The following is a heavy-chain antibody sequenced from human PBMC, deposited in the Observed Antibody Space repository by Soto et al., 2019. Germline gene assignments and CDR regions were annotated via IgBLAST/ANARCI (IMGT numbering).Heavy chain of an antibody. CDR2: IYYSGST. J-gene: IGHJ6*02. Sequence: SETLSLTCTVSGGSISSYYWSWIRQPPGKGLEWIGYIYYSGSTNYNPSLKSRVTISVDTSKNQFSLKLSSVTAADTAVYYCERDFVRYYEYVDGMDVWGQGTTVTVSS. V-gene: IGHV4-59*01. CDR1: GGSISSYY. CDR3: ERDFVRYYEYVDGMDV. D-gene: IGHD3-16*01.